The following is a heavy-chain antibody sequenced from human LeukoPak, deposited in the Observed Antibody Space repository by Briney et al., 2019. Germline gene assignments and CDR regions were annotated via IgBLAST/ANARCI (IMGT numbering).Heavy chain of an antibody. CDR3: ASVIAVAVPYYFDY. Sequence: PSETLSLTCAVYGGSFSGYYWSWIRQPPGKGLEWIGEINHSGSTNYNPSLKSRVTISVDTSKNQFSLKLSSVTAADTAVYYCASVIAVAVPYYFDYWGQGTLVTVSS. CDR2: INHSGST. CDR1: GGSFSGYY. V-gene: IGHV4-34*01. J-gene: IGHJ4*02. D-gene: IGHD6-19*01.